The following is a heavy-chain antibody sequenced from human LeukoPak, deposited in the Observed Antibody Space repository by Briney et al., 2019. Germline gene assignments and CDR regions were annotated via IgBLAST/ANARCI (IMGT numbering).Heavy chain of an antibody. CDR3: ATLRRIAVGAFDV. CDR1: GGSISTSNWY. D-gene: IGHD6-19*01. J-gene: IGHJ3*01. Sequence: PSEALSLTCTVSGGSISTSNWYWVWIRQPPGKGLEWIGSIYYIGETFYNPSLKSRVAISVDTSRNQFSLMLGSVTAADTAVYYCATLRRIAVGAFDVWGQGTMVTVSS. CDR2: IYYIGET. V-gene: IGHV4-39*01.